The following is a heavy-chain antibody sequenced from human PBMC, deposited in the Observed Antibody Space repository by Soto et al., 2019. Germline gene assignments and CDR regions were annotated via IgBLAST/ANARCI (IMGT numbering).Heavy chain of an antibody. CDR1: GGSITNGDYY. J-gene: IGHJ4*02. CDR2: INYRGTT. D-gene: IGHD2-2*01. Sequence: QVQLQESGPGLVWPSQTLSLTCTVSGGSITNGDYYWNWIRQHPGKGLEWIGYINYRGTTFYNPSLKSRVFISVETSKNQLSLNLSSVTAADTAVYFCARDAPGEAPYWGQGTLVTVSS. V-gene: IGHV4-31*03. CDR3: ARDAPGEAPY.